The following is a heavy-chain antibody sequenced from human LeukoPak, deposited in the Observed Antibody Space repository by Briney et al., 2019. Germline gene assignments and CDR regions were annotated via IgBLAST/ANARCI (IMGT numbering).Heavy chain of an antibody. J-gene: IGHJ4*02. CDR3: ARYTYPNSVLSDY. V-gene: IGHV3-15*01. Sequence: GGSLGLSCAASGFSFRDAWMVWFRQAPGKGLEWVGRIKSNTDGGTIEYAAPVKGRFTISRDDSIDTMFLQMYSLRTEDTAVYYCARYTYPNSVLSDYWGQGTLVTVSS. CDR1: GFSFRDAW. D-gene: IGHD2-2*02. CDR2: IKSNTDGGTI.